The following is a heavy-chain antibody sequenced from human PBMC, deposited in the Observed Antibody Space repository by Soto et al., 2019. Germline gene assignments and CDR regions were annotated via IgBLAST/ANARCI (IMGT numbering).Heavy chain of an antibody. CDR2: IDYSRDII. V-gene: IGHV3-48*02. D-gene: IGHD3-3*01. J-gene: IGHJ6*01. CDR3: ARLYYDYV. Sequence: GGSLSLSGVASGFTFGTHSMNWVRQAPGKGLEWIEYIDYSRDIISYAASVKGRFTISRDNAKNSLYLQMNSLRDEDTAVYYCARLYYDYVWGQGTTVTASS. CDR1: GFTFGTHS.